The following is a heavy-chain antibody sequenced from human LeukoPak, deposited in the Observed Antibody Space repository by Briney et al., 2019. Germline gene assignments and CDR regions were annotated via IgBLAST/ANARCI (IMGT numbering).Heavy chain of an antibody. CDR2: ISSGSHYI. Sequence: PGGSLRLSCAASGFSFSDYWMSWLRQAPGKGLEWVSSISSGSHYIYYANSVRGRFTISRDNAKNSMYLQMNSLRVEDTAVYYCTREGKGAAADNWGQGTLVTVSS. D-gene: IGHD6-13*01. CDR1: GFSFSDYW. J-gene: IGHJ4*02. V-gene: IGHV3-21*01. CDR3: TREGKGAAADN.